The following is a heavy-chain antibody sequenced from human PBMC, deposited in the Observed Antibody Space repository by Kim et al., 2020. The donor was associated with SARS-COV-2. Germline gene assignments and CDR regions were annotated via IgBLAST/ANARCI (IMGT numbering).Heavy chain of an antibody. CDR1: GDSVSSNSVT. V-gene: IGHV6-1*01. CDR3: ARQRSGATGFFDY. J-gene: IGHJ4*02. Sequence: SQTLSLTCVISGDSVSSNSVTWTWIRQSPSRGLEWLGRTYYRSKWYNDYALSVKGRITINPDTSKYQFSLQLNSVTPEDTAIYYCARQRSGATGFFDYWVQGNLVTVSS. CDR2: TYYRSKWYN. D-gene: IGHD1-26*01.